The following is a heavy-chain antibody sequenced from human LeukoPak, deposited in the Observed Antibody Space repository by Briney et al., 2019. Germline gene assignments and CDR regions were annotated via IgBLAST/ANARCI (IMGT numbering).Heavy chain of an antibody. CDR2: IYYSGST. CDR3: GRAGQGGDFWSGYYHPYYFDY. CDR1: GGSISSYY. J-gene: IGHJ4*02. Sequence: SETLSLTCTVSGGSISSYYWSWIRQPPGKGLEWIGYIYYSGSTNYNPSLKSRVTISVDTSKNQFSLKLSSVTAADTAVYYCGRAGQGGDFWSGYYHPYYFDYWGQGTLVTVSS. D-gene: IGHD3-3*01. V-gene: IGHV4-59*01.